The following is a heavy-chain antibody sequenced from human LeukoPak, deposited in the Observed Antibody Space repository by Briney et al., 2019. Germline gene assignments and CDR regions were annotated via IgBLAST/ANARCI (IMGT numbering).Heavy chain of an antibody. CDR1: GFTLSGYW. D-gene: IGHD4-17*01. V-gene: IGHV3-74*01. Sequence: GGSLGLSCAASGFTLSGYWIHWVRQTPGKGLVWVARINPDGSTTSYADSVQGRFTVSRVNARNTLFLQMDSLRAEDTAVYYCARDFHGDHDFWGQGTLVTVSS. CDR3: ARDFHGDHDF. CDR2: INPDGSTT. J-gene: IGHJ4*02.